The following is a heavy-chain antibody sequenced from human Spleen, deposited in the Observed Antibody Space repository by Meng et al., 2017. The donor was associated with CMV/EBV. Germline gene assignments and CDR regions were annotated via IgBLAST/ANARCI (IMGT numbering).Heavy chain of an antibody. J-gene: IGHJ4*02. CDR1: EYTFTSYQ. CDR3: ARDPDLRGTY. CDR2: LNPSGGST. Sequence: SCKASEYTFTSYQMHWVRQAPGQVLEWIGLLNPSGGSTTFAQRFQGRVSMTRDTSARIFYMELTTLTSEDTAIYYCARDPDLRGTYWGQGTLVTVSS. V-gene: IGHV1-46*01. D-gene: IGHD3/OR15-3a*01.